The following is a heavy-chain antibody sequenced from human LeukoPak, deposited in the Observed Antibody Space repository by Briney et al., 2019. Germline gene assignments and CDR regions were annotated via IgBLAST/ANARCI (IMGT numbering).Heavy chain of an antibody. CDR3: VRDRELNY. D-gene: IGHD3-10*01. J-gene: IGHJ4*02. CDR2: IYNSGST. Sequence: PSETLSLTCTVSGGSISIYYWSWIRQPPGKGLEWIGYIYNSGSTNYNPSFKSRVTISEDTPKNQFSLKLSSVTAADTAVYYCVRDRELNYRGQGILVTVSS. CDR1: GGSISIYY. V-gene: IGHV4-59*01.